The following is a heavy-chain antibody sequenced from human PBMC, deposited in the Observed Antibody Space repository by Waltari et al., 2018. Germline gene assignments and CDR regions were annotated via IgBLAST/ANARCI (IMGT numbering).Heavy chain of an antibody. V-gene: IGHV3-23*01. CDR1: GFTFSSYA. D-gene: IGHD3-10*01. CDR2: ISGSGGST. J-gene: IGHJ6*02. Sequence: EVQLLESGGGLVQPGGSLRLSCAASGFTFSSYAMSWVRQAPGKGLEWVSAISGSGGSTYYADSVKGRFTISRDNSKNTLYLQMNSLRAEDTAVYYCAKALPSRSGRDYYCYYGMDVWGQGTTVTVSS. CDR3: AKALPSRSGRDYYCYYGMDV.